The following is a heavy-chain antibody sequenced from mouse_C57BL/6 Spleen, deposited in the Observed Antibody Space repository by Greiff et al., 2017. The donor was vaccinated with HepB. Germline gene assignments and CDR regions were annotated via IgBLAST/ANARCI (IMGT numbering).Heavy chain of an antibody. CDR3: TRSGSTMVTTGFAY. D-gene: IGHD2-2*01. Sequence: QVQLKESGAELVRPGASVTLSCKASGYTFTDYEMHWVKQTPVHGLEWIGAIDPETGGTAYNQKFKGKAILTADKSSSTAYMELRSLTSEDSAVYYCTRSGSTMVTTGFAYWGQGTLVTVSA. V-gene: IGHV1-15*01. CDR1: GYTFTDYE. J-gene: IGHJ3*01. CDR2: IDPETGGT.